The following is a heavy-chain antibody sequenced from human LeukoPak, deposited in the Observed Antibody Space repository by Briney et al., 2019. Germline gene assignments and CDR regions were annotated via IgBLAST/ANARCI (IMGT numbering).Heavy chain of an antibody. V-gene: IGHV3-11*06. CDR3: ARVADGYSGYDSIDY. Sequence: PGGSLRLSCAASGFTFSDYYMSWLRQAPGKGLEGVSYISSSSSYTNYADSVKGRFTISRDNAKNSLYLQMNSLRAEDTAVYYCARVADGYSGYDSIDYWGQGTLVTVSS. CDR1: GFTFSDYY. D-gene: IGHD5-12*01. CDR2: ISSSSSYT. J-gene: IGHJ4*02.